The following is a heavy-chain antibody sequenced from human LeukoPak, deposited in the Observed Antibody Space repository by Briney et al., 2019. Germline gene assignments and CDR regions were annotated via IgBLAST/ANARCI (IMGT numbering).Heavy chain of an antibody. CDR2: LSPYSGNT. CDR3: ARDAFLTGYPYNWFDP. CDR1: GYTFTSYG. Sequence: ASVKVSCKTSGYTFTSYGLTWVRQAPGQGLEWVGWLSPYSGNTNYAQKVQGRVIMTTDTSTSTAYMELRSLRSEDTAVYYCARDAFLTGYPYNWFDPWGQGTLVTVSS. V-gene: IGHV1-18*01. J-gene: IGHJ5*02. D-gene: IGHD3-9*01.